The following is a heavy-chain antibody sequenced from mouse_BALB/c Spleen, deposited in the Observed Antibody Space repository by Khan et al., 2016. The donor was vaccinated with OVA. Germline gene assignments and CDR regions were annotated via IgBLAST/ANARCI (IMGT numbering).Heavy chain of an antibody. CDR2: IRNKANGYTT. J-gene: IGHJ2*01. Sequence: EVELVESGGGLVQPGGSLRLSCATSGFTFTDYYMSWVRQPPGKALEWLGFIRNKANGYTTEYSASVKGRFTISRDNSQSILYLQMNTLRAEDSATYYCVRDNWDVYFDYWGQGTTLTVSS. D-gene: IGHD4-1*01. CDR3: VRDNWDVYFDY. CDR1: GFTFTDYY. V-gene: IGHV7-3*02.